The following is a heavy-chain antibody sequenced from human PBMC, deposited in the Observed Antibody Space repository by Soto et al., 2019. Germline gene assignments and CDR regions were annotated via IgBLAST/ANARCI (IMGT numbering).Heavy chain of an antibody. CDR2: ISWNSGSI. CDR3: AKDIGSSWYAPAGVKVD. J-gene: IGHJ4*02. CDR1: GFTFDDYA. Sequence: GGSLRLSCAASGFTFDDYAMHWVRQAPGKGLEWVSGISWNSGSIGYADSVKGRFTISRDNAKNSLYLQMNSLRAEDTALYYCAKDIGSSWYAPAGVKVDWGQGTLVTVSS. D-gene: IGHD6-13*01. V-gene: IGHV3-9*01.